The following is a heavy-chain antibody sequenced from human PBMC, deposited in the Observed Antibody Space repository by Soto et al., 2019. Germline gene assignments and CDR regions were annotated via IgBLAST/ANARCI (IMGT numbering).Heavy chain of an antibody. CDR3: ARATVTEYFQH. CDR1: GYTFTGYY. CDR2: INPNNGGT. J-gene: IGHJ1*01. D-gene: IGHD2-21*02. V-gene: IGHV1-2*02. Sequence: ASVKVSCKASGYTFTGYYIHWVRQAPGQGLEWMAWINPNNGGTFYAQKFQGRVTMTRDTSISTAYMELSRLRSDDTAVYYCARATVTEYFQHWGQGTLVTVSS.